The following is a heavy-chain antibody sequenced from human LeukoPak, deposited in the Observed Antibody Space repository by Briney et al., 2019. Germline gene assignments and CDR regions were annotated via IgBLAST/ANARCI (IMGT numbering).Heavy chain of an antibody. CDR2: IYPGDSDT. CDR1: GSSFTSYW. D-gene: IGHD3-22*01. V-gene: IGHV5-51*01. Sequence: GASLNITCKGSGSSFTSYWIGWVRQLPGKGLEWMGIIYPGDSDTRYSPSFQGQVTISADESISTAYLQWSSLKASDTAMYYCARQLYYDSSGYSETGRLAIGYWGQGTLVTVSS. J-gene: IGHJ4*02. CDR3: ARQLYYDSSGYSETGRLAIGY.